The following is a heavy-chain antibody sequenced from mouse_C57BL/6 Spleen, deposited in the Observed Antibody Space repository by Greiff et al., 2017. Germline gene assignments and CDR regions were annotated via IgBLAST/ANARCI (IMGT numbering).Heavy chain of an antibody. Sequence: VQLQQSGPELVKPGASVKIPCKASGYTFTDYNMDWVKQSHGKSLEWIGDINPNNGGTNYNQKFKGKATLTVDKSSSTAYMELRSLTSEDTAVYYCARDGYYPYYYAMDYWGQGTSVTVSS. D-gene: IGHD2-3*01. J-gene: IGHJ4*01. CDR3: ARDGYYPYYYAMDY. CDR2: INPNNGGT. V-gene: IGHV1-18*01. CDR1: GYTFTDYN.